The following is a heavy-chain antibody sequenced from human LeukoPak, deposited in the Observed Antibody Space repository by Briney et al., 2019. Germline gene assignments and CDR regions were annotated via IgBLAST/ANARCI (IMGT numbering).Heavy chain of an antibody. J-gene: IGHJ6*03. D-gene: IGHD3-10*01. CDR1: GFTFSSYG. Sequence: GGSLRLSCAASGFTFSSYGMHWVRQAPGKGLEWVAVISYDGSNKYYADSVKGRFTISRDNAKNSLYLQMNSLRAEDMAFYYCAKSSFSRYYGSGYYYYVDVWGTGTTVTVSS. CDR2: ISYDGSNK. CDR3: AKSSFSRYYGSGYYYYVDV. V-gene: IGHV3-30*18.